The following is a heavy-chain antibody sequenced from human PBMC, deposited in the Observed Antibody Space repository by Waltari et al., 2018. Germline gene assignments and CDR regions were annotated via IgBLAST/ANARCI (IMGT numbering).Heavy chain of an antibody. CDR1: GFTFNTHS. D-gene: IGHD1-1*01. CDR3: ARDSGMVRFDY. J-gene: IGHJ4*02. CDR2: IRSGGTP. V-gene: IGHV3-48*01. Sequence: EVTLVESGGGLAQPGGSLRLSCIASGFTFNTHSMHWVRRAPGKGLEWVSYIRSGGTPYYTDSVKCRFTISRDDAKNSFFLEMNSLRAEDTAVYFCARDSGMVRFDYWGQGALVTVSS.